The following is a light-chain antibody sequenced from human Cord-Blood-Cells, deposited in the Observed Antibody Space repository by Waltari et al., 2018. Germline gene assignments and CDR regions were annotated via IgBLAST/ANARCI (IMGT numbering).Light chain of an antibody. CDR3: QQYNNWPPIT. CDR1: QSVSSN. CDR2: GAS. Sequence: EIVMTQSPATLSVSPGERATLSCRASQSVSSNLAWYQQKPGQAPRLLIYGASTRATGIPARFSGSGSWTEFTLTISSLRSEDVAVYYCQQYNNWPPITFGQGTRLEIK. J-gene: IGKJ5*01. V-gene: IGKV3-15*01.